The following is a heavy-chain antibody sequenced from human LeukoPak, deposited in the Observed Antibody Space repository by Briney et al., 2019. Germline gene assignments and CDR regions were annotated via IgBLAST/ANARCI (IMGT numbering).Heavy chain of an antibody. D-gene: IGHD1-20*01. CDR1: GGTFSSYA. CDR2: IIPIFGTA. Sequence: ASVKVSCKASGGTFSSYAISWVRQAPGQGLEWMGGIIPIFGTANYAQKFQGRVTITADESTSTAYMELSSLRSEDTAVYYCARETLHCNWNYFDYWGQGTLVTVSS. CDR3: ARETLHCNWNYFDY. J-gene: IGHJ4*02. V-gene: IGHV1-69*13.